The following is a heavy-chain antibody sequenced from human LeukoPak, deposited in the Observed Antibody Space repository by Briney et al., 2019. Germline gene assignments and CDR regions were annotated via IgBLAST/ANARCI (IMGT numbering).Heavy chain of an antibody. D-gene: IGHD3-22*01. V-gene: IGHV3-74*01. CDR2: IKSDGST. CDR3: ARAPSEIGGYYPEYFRH. CDR1: GFTFSSYW. J-gene: IGHJ1*01. Sequence: GGSLRLSCAASGFTFSSYWMHWVRHIPGKGLVWVSRIKSDGSTNYSDSVKGRFTISRDNVKNTLSLQMNSLRAEDTGVYYCARAPSEIGGYYPEYFRHWGQGTLVTVSS.